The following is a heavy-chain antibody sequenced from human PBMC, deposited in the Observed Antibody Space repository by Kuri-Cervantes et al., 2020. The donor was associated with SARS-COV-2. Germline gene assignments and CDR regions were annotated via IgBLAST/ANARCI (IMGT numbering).Heavy chain of an antibody. J-gene: IGHJ4*02. V-gene: IGHV3-73*01. Sequence: GGSLRLSCEVSGFPFSASAIHWVRQGSGKGLEWVGRVRGKANNYATAYAASVKGRFTISRDDSKNVAYLQMNSLKTEDTAVYYCTTLIDYWGQGALVTVSS. CDR1: GFPFSASA. CDR3: TTLIDY. CDR2: VRGKANNYAT.